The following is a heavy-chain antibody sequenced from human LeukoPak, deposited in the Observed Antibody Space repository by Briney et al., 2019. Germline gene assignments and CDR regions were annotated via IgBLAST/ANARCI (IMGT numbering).Heavy chain of an antibody. CDR2: IDNSGSTK. CDR3: ARASQTYSNDYAAWAY. V-gene: IGHV3-48*03. D-gene: IGHD3-22*01. J-gene: IGHJ4*02. Sequence: GGSLRLSCAASGFTFSSYEMNWVRQAPGKGLEWVSYIDNSGSTKYYTDSVRGRFTISRDNAKNSLYLQMNSLRAEDTAVYYCARASQTYSNDYAAWAYWGQGTLATVSS. CDR1: GFTFSSYE.